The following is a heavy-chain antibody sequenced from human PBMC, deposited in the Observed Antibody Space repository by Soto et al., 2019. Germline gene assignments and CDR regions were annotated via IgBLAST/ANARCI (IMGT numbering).Heavy chain of an antibody. CDR2: ISAYNGNT. Sequence: ASVKVSCNPSGYTFTSYGISRVRQAPGQGLELMGWISAYNGNTNYAQKLQGRVTMTKDTSTSTAYMELRRLRSDDTAVYYCARVAGITIFGVVINWFDPWGQGTLVSVSS. D-gene: IGHD3-3*01. CDR1: GYTFTSYG. V-gene: IGHV1-18*04. J-gene: IGHJ5*02. CDR3: ARVAGITIFGVVINWFDP.